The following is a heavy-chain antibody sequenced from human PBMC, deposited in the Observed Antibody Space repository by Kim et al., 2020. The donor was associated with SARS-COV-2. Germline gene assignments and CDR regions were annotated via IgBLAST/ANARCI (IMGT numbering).Heavy chain of an antibody. CDR1: GFTFSSYS. D-gene: IGHD2-2*02. V-gene: IGHV3-21*01. CDR3: ARDARDIVVVPAAIFDY. Sequence: GGSLRLSCAASGFTFSSYSMNWVRQAPGKGLEWVSSISSSSSYIYYADSVKGRFTISRDYAKNSLYLQMNSLRAEDTAVYYCARDARDIVVVPAAIFDYWGQGTLVTVSS. CDR2: ISSSSSYI. J-gene: IGHJ4*02.